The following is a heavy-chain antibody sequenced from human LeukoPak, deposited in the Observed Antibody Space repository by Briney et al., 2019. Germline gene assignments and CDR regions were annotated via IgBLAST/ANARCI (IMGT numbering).Heavy chain of an antibody. CDR2: IYPGDSDT. CDR1: GYRFTSYW. Sequence: GESLKISLKGSGYRFTSYWIGWARPMPGKGVEWMGIIYPGDSDTRYSPSFQGQVTISADKSISTAYLQWSSLKASDTAMYYCARPGRGDCGGDCYSYYFDYWGQGTLVTVSS. V-gene: IGHV5-51*01. J-gene: IGHJ4*02. D-gene: IGHD2-21*02. CDR3: ARPGRGDCGGDCYSYYFDY.